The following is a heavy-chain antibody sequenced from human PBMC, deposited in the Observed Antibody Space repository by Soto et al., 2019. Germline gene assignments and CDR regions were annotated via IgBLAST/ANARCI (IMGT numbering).Heavy chain of an antibody. D-gene: IGHD1-26*01. J-gene: IGHJ3*02. CDR2: INPNSGGT. Sequence: SGKGACTASGYPLIGYYRHWVRQAPGQGLEWMGWINPNSGGTNYAQKFQGRVTLTRDTSISTGYMELNGLRPDDTAVYYCARGVGARGTHGTVRFAFDICGQGTMVTVSS. CDR1: GYPLIGYY. CDR3: ARGVGARGTHGTVRFAFDI. V-gene: IGHV1-2*02.